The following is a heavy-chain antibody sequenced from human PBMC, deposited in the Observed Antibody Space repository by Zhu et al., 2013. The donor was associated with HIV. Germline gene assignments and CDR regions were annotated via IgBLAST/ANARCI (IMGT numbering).Heavy chain of an antibody. V-gene: IGHV1-2*02. Sequence: QVQLVQSGAEVKKPGASVKVSCKASGYTFTGYYMHWVRQAPGQGLEWMGWINPNSGGTNYAQKFQGRVTMTRDTSISTAYMELSRLRSDDTAVYYCAREREGCSSTSCFTDNWFDPGAREPWSPSPQ. CDR3: AREREGCSSTSCFTDNWFDP. CDR2: INPNSGGT. J-gene: IGHJ5*02. CDR1: GYTFTGYY. D-gene: IGHD2-2*01.